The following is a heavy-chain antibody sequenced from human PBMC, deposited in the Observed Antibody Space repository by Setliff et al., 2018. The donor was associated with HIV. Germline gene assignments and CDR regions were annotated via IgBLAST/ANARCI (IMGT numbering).Heavy chain of an antibody. J-gene: IGHJ3*02. CDR1: GGSISSSSYY. Sequence: SETLSLTCTVSGGSISSSSYYWGWIRQTAGKGLEWIGRIYTTGSTNYNPSLKSRVTISADTSNNQFSLRLTSMTAADTAVYYCAKTSVGATGLYAFDIWGQGTMVTVSS. CDR2: IYTTGST. CDR3: AKTSVGATGLYAFDI. V-gene: IGHV4-61*02. D-gene: IGHD1-26*01.